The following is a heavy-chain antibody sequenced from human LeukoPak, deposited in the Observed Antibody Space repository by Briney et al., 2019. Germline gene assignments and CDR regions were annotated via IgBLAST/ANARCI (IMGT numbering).Heavy chain of an antibody. CDR3: ARHSVGLGRPWYFDL. J-gene: IGHJ2*01. V-gene: IGHV4-59*08. CDR2: IYYSGST. Sequence: SETLSLTCTVSGGSISSYYWSWIRQPPGKGLEWIGYIYYSGSTNYNPSLKSRVTISVDTSKNQFSLKLSSVTAADTAVYYCARHSVGLGRPWYFDLWGRGTLVTVSS. CDR1: GGSISSYY. D-gene: IGHD3-16*01.